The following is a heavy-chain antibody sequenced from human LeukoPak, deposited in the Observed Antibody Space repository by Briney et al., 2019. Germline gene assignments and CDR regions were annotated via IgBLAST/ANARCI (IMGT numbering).Heavy chain of an antibody. V-gene: IGHV4-59*08. D-gene: IGHD6-19*01. CDR3: VRRDSNGWNYFDY. CDR2: IYYRGST. Sequence: SETLSLTCTVSGGSITSHYWSWIRQPPGKGLEWIGYIYYRGSTNYNPSLRSRVTISVDTSKNQFSLEVSSVTAADTAVYYCVRRDSNGWNYFDYWGQGTLVTISS. J-gene: IGHJ4*02. CDR1: GGSITSHY.